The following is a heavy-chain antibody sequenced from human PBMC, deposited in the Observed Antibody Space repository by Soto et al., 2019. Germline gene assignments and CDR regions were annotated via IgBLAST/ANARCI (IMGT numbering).Heavy chain of an antibody. D-gene: IGHD3-22*01. CDR3: ARLYYYDSSGYPNWFDP. J-gene: IGHJ5*02. CDR2: IYYSGST. Sequence: TSETLSLTCTVSGGSIIRGDYYWSWIRQPPGKGLEWIGYIYYSGSTYYNPSLKSRVTISVDTSKNQFSLKLSSVTAADTAVYYCARLYYYDSSGYPNWFDPWGQGTLVTVSS. V-gene: IGHV4-30-4*01. CDR1: GGSIIRGDYY.